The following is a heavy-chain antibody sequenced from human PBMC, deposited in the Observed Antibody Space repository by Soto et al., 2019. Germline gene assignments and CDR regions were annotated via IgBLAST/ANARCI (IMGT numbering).Heavy chain of an antibody. V-gene: IGHV3-15*07. CDR3: SHGYSQYFNS. CDR1: GATLSTIW. Sequence: GGSLRLSCAVSGATLSTIWMNWVRQAPGKGPEWVGRIKSTTAGGTADYAAPVKGRFTISRDDSENTVHLQMNGLKSEDTAVYYCSHGYSQYFNSWDQGTLVTVSS. D-gene: IGHD4-17*01. J-gene: IGHJ4*02. CDR2: IKSTTAGGTA.